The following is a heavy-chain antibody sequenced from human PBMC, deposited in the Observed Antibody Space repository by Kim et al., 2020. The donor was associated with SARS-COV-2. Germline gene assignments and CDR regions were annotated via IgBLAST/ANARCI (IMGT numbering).Heavy chain of an antibody. J-gene: IGHJ5*02. D-gene: IGHD2-8*01. V-gene: IGHV3-48*02. CDR3: ARRMALSAMDP. Sequence: YATYVKGRFTVSRDDGKNSVFLQMNSLRDEDTAIYYCARRMALSAMDPWGQGTLVTVSS.